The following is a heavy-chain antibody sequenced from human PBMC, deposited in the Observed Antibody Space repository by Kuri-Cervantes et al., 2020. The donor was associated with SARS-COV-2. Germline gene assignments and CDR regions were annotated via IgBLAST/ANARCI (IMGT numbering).Heavy chain of an antibody. CDR1: GGSFSGYY. Sequence: ESLKISCAVYGGSFSGYYWSWIRQPPGKGLEWIGEINHSGSTNYNPSLKSRVTISVDTSKNQFSLKLSSVTAADTAVYYCASTVAGTLGWFDPWGQGTLVTVSS. CDR3: ASTVAGTLGWFDP. J-gene: IGHJ5*02. D-gene: IGHD6-19*01. V-gene: IGHV4-34*01. CDR2: INHSGST.